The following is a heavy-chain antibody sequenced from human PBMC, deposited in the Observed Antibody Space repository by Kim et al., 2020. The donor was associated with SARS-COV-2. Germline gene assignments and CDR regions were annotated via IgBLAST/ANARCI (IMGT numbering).Heavy chain of an antibody. J-gene: IGHJ4*02. D-gene: IGHD6-13*01. Sequence: SVKGRFTISRDNAKNSLYLQMNSLRAEDTAVYYCARAVQQQLAPAYYFDYWGQGTLVTVSS. CDR3: ARAVQQQLAPAYYFDY. V-gene: IGHV3-21*01.